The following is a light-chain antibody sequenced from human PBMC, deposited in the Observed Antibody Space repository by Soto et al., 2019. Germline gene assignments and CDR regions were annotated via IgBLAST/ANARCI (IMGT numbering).Light chain of an antibody. Sequence: DIQMTQSPSTLSASVGDRVIITCRASQSISNWLAWYQQKPGKAPKLLIYAASSLESWVPSRFSGSGSGTEFTLTISSLQPDDFATFYCQQYNSYSPWTFGQGTKVEIK. J-gene: IGKJ1*01. CDR1: QSISNW. V-gene: IGKV1-5*01. CDR2: AAS. CDR3: QQYNSYSPWT.